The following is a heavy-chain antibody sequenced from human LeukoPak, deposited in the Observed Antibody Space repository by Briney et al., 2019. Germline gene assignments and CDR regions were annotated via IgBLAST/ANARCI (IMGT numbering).Heavy chain of an antibody. Sequence: ASVKVSCKASGYTFTGYYMHWVRQAPGQGLEWMGWINPNSGGTNYAQKLQGRVTMTRDTSISTAYMELSRLRSDDTAVYYCARVYSSSWFGYSGWFDPWGQGTLVTVSS. J-gene: IGHJ5*02. V-gene: IGHV1-2*02. CDR3: ARVYSSSWFGYSGWFDP. CDR1: GYTFTGYY. D-gene: IGHD6-13*01. CDR2: INPNSGGT.